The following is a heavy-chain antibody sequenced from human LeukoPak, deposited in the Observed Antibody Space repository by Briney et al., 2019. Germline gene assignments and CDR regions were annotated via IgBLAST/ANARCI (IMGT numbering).Heavy chain of an antibody. D-gene: IGHD7-27*01. Sequence: PSETLSVTCTVSRASLSSHFWCWIRQPPGTGRAGIGDIYYRGSTTYPPSLKSRVSISLDTSRNQYSLNLSSGTAADTAVYYCAKLEVGRFDPWGQGTLVTVSS. CDR1: RASLSSHF. V-gene: IGHV4-59*11. CDR2: IYYRGST. J-gene: IGHJ5*02. CDR3: AKLEVGRFDP.